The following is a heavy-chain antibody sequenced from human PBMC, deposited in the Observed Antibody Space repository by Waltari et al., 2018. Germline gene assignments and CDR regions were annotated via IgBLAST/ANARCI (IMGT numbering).Heavy chain of an antibody. CDR3: ARGRISSWYGGGFDY. CDR2: INHSGST. V-gene: IGHV4-34*01. Sequence: QVQLQQWGAGLLKPSETLSLTCAVYGGSFSGYYWSWIRQPPGKGLEWIGEINHSGSTNYNPSLKSRVTISVHTSKNQFSLKLSSVTAADTAVYYCARGRISSWYGGGFDYWGQGTLVTVSS. CDR1: GGSFSGYY. J-gene: IGHJ4*02. D-gene: IGHD6-13*01.